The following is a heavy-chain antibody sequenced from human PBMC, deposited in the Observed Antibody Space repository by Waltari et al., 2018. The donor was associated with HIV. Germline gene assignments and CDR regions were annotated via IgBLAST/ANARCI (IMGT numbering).Heavy chain of an antibody. Sequence: EVQLVESGGGLVQPGGSLRLSCAASGFTFSNYWMHWVRQAPGKGLVGVSPIYTDGVTASYADSVKGRFTIARDNATNTLYLQMNSLRAEDTAVYYCARRHSSVGILDSWGQGTLVTVSS. V-gene: IGHV3-74*01. CDR1: GFTFSNYW. CDR3: ARRHSSVGILDS. J-gene: IGHJ4*02. CDR2: IYTDGVTA. D-gene: IGHD6-19*01.